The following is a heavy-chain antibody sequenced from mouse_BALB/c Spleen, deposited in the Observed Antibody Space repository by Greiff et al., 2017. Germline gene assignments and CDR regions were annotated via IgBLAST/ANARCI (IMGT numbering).Heavy chain of an antibody. V-gene: IGHV2-6-7*01. CDR1: GFSLTGYG. J-gene: IGHJ3*01. CDR3: ARDMITTGGLCAY. Sequence: VKLMESGPGLVAPSQSLSITCTVSGFSLTGYGVNWVRQPPGKGLEWLGMIWGDGSTDYNSALKSRLSISKDNSKSQVFLKMISMQTDDTARYYCARDMITTGGLCAYWGQGTLVTVSA. CDR2: IWGDGST. D-gene: IGHD2-4*01.